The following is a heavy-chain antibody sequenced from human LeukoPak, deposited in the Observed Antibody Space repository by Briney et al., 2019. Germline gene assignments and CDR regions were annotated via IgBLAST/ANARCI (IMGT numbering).Heavy chain of an antibody. D-gene: IGHD6-13*01. J-gene: IGHJ5*02. CDR1: GYTFTDYY. CDR3: ATGGIAAAGTGNWFDP. CDR2: VDPEDGET. V-gene: IGHV1-69-2*01. Sequence: ASVKVSRKVSGYTFTDYYMHWVQQAPGKGLEWMGLVDPEDGETIYAEKFQGRVTITADTSTDTAYMELSSLRSEDTAVYYCATGGIAAAGTGNWFDPWGQGTLVTVSS.